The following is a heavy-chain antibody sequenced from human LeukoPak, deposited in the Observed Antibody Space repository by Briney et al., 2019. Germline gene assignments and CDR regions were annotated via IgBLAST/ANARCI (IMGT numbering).Heavy chain of an antibody. CDR1: GGSISSSSYY. D-gene: IGHD4-23*01. J-gene: IGHJ4*02. CDR2: IYYSGST. Sequence: SETLSLTCTVSGGSISSSSYYWGWIRQPPGKGLEWIGSIYYSGSTYYNPSLKSRVTISVDTSKNQFSLKLSSVTAADTAVYYCARDYGGHVDYWGQGTLVTVSS. V-gene: IGHV4-39*02. CDR3: ARDYGGHVDY.